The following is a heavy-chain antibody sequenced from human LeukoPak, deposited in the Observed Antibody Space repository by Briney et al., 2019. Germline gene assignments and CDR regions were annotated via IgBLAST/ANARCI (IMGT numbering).Heavy chain of an antibody. Sequence: PRKSLQTCGMWCGYIFTSYGIGGWRQMPGKSLEWMGVVYPGDSDSRYSPSFQGKVNISADKSLRTAYPQWSSLKASDTAMQYSARQGSSLYYLHNRGQGKSVTVSP. CDR1: GYIFTSYG. D-gene: IGHD6-13*01. CDR3: ARQGSSLYYLHN. J-gene: IGHJ4*02. V-gene: IGHV5-51*01. CDR2: VYPGDSDS.